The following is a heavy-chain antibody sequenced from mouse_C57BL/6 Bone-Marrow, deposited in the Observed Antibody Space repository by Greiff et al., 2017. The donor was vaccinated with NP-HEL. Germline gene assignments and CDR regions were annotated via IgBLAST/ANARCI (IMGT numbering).Heavy chain of an antibody. CDR1: GYSITSGYY. CDR3: ARGGSYYGSTWFAY. V-gene: IGHV3-6*01. CDR2: ISYDGSN. Sequence: EVQLQESGPGLVKPSQSLSLTCSVTGYSITSGYYWNWIRQFPGNKLEWMGYISYDGSNNYNPSLKNRISITRDTSKNQFFLKLNSVTTEDTATYYCARGGSYYGSTWFAYWGQGTLVTVSA. D-gene: IGHD1-1*01. J-gene: IGHJ3*01.